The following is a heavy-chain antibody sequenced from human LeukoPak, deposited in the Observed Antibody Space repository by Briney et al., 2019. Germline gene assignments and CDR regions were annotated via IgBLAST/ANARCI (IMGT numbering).Heavy chain of an antibody. V-gene: IGHV4-31*03. CDR2: IYRNGNT. D-gene: IGHD3-22*01. Sequence: QTXSLTCTVSGASISSGYYYWTWIRQHPGKGLECIGYIYRNGNTHYHPSLKSRVTISLDTSENQFSLNLRSVTAADTAVYYCARGNYHNSSGYQDYWGQGTLVTVSS. J-gene: IGHJ4*02. CDR1: GASISSGYYY. CDR3: ARGNYHNSSGYQDY.